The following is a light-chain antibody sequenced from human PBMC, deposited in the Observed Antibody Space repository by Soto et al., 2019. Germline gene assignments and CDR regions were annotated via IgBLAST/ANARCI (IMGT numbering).Light chain of an antibody. J-gene: IGLJ1*01. Sequence: QSSLTKSASLSGSPGQSITISCTGTSSDVGSYNLVSWYQHHPGKTPKLMIYEGSRRPSGVSNRFSASKSGNTASLTISGLQAEDEAEYYCCSYETSSTYVFGSGTKVTVL. CDR3: CSYETSSTYV. V-gene: IGLV2-23*01. CDR2: EGS. CDR1: SSDVGSYNL.